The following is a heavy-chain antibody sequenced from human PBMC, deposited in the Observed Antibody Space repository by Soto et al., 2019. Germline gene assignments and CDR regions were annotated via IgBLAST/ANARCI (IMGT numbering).Heavy chain of an antibody. V-gene: IGHV1-2*04. CDR3: PRGGIVVVPAPHLFDY. D-gene: IGHD2-2*01. CDR1: GYTFTGYY. CDR2: INPNSGGT. Sequence: ASVKVSCKASGYTFTGYYMHWVRQAPGQGLEWMGWINPNSGGTNYAQKFQGWVTMTRDTSISTAYMELSRLRSDDTAVYYCPRGGIVVVPAPHLFDYWGQGTLVTVS. J-gene: IGHJ4*02.